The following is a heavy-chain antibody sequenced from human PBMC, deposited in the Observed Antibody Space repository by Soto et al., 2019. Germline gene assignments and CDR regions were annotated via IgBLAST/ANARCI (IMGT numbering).Heavy chain of an antibody. CDR3: ARAPIGYCSGGSCYRNRFDP. V-gene: IGHV1-18*01. CDR1: GYTFTSYG. D-gene: IGHD2-15*01. J-gene: IGHJ5*02. Sequence: QVQLVQSGAEVKKPGASVKVSCKASGYTFTSYGISWVRQAPGQGLEWMGWISAYNGNTNYAQKLQGRVTMTTDTSTSTAYMELRRLRSDDTAVYYCARAPIGYCSGGSCYRNRFDPWGQGTLVTVSS. CDR2: ISAYNGNT.